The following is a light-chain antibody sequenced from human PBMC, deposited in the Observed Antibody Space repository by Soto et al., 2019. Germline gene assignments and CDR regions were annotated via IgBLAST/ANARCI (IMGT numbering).Light chain of an antibody. J-gene: IGLJ1*01. CDR1: SSDVGAYDY. CDR3: SSYTSSGTRV. Sequence: QSVLTQPASVSGAPGQSITISCTGTSSDVGAYDYVSWYQQHPDKAPKRMIYEVSNRPSGVSNRFSGAKSVNTATLTISGLQAEDEADYCSSYTSSGTRVFGPGTKVTVL. CDR2: EVS. V-gene: IGLV2-14*03.